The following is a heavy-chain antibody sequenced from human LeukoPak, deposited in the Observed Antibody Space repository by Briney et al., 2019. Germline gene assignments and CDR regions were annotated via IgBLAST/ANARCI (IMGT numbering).Heavy chain of an antibody. CDR1: GGSFSGYY. D-gene: IGHD2-2*01. J-gene: IGHJ3*02. CDR3: ARVVPAANAFDI. Sequence: SQTLSLTCAVYGGSFSGYYWSWIRQPPGKGLEWIGEINHSGSTNYNPSLKSRVTISVDTSKNQFSLKLSSVTAADTAVYYCARVVPAANAFDIWGQGTMVTVSS. V-gene: IGHV4-34*01. CDR2: INHSGST.